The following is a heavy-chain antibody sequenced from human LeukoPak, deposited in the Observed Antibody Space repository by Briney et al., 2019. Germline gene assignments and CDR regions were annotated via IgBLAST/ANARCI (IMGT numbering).Heavy chain of an antibody. Sequence: GGSLSLSCAASGFTFSSYAMSGVRRAPGKGLGWGSLNSGRGDNAYYADSVKGRFTISRDNSKTTLYLQMDSLRPEDTAVYYCAKGTYYYGSGTYYNVYDWGQGTLVTVSS. J-gene: IGHJ4*02. D-gene: IGHD3-10*01. V-gene: IGHV3-23*01. CDR1: GFTFSSYA. CDR2: NSGRGDNA. CDR3: AKGTYYYGSGTYYNVYD.